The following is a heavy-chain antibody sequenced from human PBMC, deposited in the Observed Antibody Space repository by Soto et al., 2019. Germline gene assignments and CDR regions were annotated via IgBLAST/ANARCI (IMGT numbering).Heavy chain of an antibody. CDR1: GFTFSSYG. CDR2: ILYDGKNY. CDR3: AKDVSSGGRYFDS. D-gene: IGHD3-10*01. V-gene: IGHV3-30*18. J-gene: IGHJ4*02. Sequence: GGSLRLSCAASGFTFSSYGMHWVRQAPGKGLEWVAFILYDGKNYYYGDSVKGRFTISRDNSKNTLYLQMNNLRPDDTALYYCAKDVSSGGRYFDSWGQGIQVTVSS.